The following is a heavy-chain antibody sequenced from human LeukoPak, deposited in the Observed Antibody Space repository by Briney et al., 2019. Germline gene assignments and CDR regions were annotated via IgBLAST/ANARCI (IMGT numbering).Heavy chain of an antibody. V-gene: IGHV3-66*02. CDR3: AREDYDFWSGYYLCYYYYVDV. J-gene: IGHJ6*03. CDR2: IYSGGST. D-gene: IGHD3-3*01. Sequence: GGSLRLSCAASGFTVSSNYMSWVRQAPGKGLEWVSVIYSGGSTYYADSVKGRFTISRDNSKNTLYLQMNSLRAEDTAVYYCAREDYDFWSGYYLCYYYYVDVWGKGTTVTVSS. CDR1: GFTVSSNY.